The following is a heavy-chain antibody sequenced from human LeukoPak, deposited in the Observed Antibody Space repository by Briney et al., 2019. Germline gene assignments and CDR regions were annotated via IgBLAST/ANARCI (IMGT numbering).Heavy chain of an antibody. Sequence: GGSLRLSCAASGFTFSSYSMNWVRQAPGKGLEWVSSISSSSSYIYYADSVRGRFTISRDNAKNSLYLQMNSLRAEDTAVYYCARDRLTGIAASSCKGFSYYYYGMDVWGQGTRSPSP. V-gene: IGHV3-21*01. CDR2: ISSSSSYI. CDR3: ARDRLTGIAASSCKGFSYYYYGMDV. CDR1: GFTFSSYS. J-gene: IGHJ6*02. D-gene: IGHD6-13*01.